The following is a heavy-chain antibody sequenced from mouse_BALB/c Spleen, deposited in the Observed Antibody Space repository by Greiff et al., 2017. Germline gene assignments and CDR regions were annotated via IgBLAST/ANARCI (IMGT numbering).Heavy chain of an antibody. D-gene: IGHD1-1*01. CDR1: GYTFTDYW. V-gene: IGHV1-69*01. CDR2: IDTSDSYT. CDR3: AREVITRYFDY. J-gene: IGHJ2*01. Sequence: VQLQQPGAELVMPGASVKMSCKASGYTFTDYWMHWVKQRPGQGLEWIGAIDTSDSYTSYNQKFKGKATLTVDESSSTAYMQLSSLTSEDSAVYYCAREVITRYFDYWGQGTTLTVSS.